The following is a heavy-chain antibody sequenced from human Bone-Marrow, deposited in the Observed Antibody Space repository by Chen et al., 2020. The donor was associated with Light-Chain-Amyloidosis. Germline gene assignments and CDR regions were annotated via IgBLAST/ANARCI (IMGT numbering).Heavy chain of an antibody. CDR2: IYPDDSDA. D-gene: IGHD5-12*01. CDR1: GYTFPNYW. V-gene: IGHV5-51*01. CDR3: ARRRDGYNFDY. Sequence: EVQLEQSGPEVKKPGESLKISCKGSGYTFPNYWIGWVRQMPGKGLEWMGVIYPDDSDARYSPSFEGQVTSSADKSITTDYLQWRSLKASDTAMYYCARRRDGYNFDYWGQGTLVTVSS. J-gene: IGHJ4*02.